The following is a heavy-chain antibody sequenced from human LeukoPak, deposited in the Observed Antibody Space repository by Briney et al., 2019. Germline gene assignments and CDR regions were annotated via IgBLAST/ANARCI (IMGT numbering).Heavy chain of an antibody. CDR3: ARVAMVVVSPFDY. CDR2: ISSSSSTI. Sequence: GGSLRLSCAASGFTFSSYSMNWVRQAPGKGLEWVSYISSSSSTIYYADSVKGRFTISRDNAKNSLYLQMNSLRAEDTAVYYCARVAMVVVSPFDYWGQGTLVTVSS. D-gene: IGHD3-22*01. CDR1: GFTFSSYS. V-gene: IGHV3-48*04. J-gene: IGHJ4*02.